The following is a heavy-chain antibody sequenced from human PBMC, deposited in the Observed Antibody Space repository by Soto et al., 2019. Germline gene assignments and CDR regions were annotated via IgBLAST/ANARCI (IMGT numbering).Heavy chain of an antibody. CDR2: ISSYGGST. Sequence: EVQLVESGGGLVQPGGSLRLSCAASGFTFSSYAMHWVRQAPGKGLEYVSAISSYGGSTYYANSVKGRFTIPRDNSKNTLYLQMGSLRAEDMAVYYCARDPDSSGYYYFDYWGQGTLVTVSS. J-gene: IGHJ4*02. CDR3: ARDPDSSGYYYFDY. CDR1: GFTFSSYA. D-gene: IGHD3-22*01. V-gene: IGHV3-64*01.